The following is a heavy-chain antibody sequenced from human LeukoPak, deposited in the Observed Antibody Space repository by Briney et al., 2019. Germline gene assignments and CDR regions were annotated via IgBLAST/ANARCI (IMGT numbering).Heavy chain of an antibody. V-gene: IGHV3-23*01. Sequence: TGGSLRLSCAASGFTFSSYAMTWVRQAPGKGLEWGSAISGSGVITYYADSVKGRFTISRGNSKNTLHLQMNSLRAEDTAMYYCAKGGGHRAEYFQHWGQGTLVTVSS. CDR2: ISGSGVIT. J-gene: IGHJ1*01. CDR1: GFTFSSYA. CDR3: AKGGGHRAEYFQH. D-gene: IGHD4-23*01.